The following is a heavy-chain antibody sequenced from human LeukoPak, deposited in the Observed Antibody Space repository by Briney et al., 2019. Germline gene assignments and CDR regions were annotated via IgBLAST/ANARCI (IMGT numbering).Heavy chain of an antibody. J-gene: IGHJ4*02. D-gene: IGHD6-13*01. Sequence: ASVKVSCKASGYTFTSYYMHWVRQAPGQGLEWMGIISPSGGGTSCAQKFQGRVTMTRDTSTSTVYMELSSLRSEDTAVYYCARDRSSSWPFDYWGQGTLVTVSS. CDR2: ISPSGGGT. CDR1: GYTFTSYY. V-gene: IGHV1-46*01. CDR3: ARDRSSSWPFDY.